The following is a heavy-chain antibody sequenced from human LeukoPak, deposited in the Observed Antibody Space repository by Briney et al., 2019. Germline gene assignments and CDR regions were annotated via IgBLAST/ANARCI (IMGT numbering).Heavy chain of an antibody. V-gene: IGHV3-23*01. CDR1: GFTFSSYA. CDR3: AKDLRGGGAYFDY. CDR2: ISGSGGST. D-gene: IGHD3-16*01. J-gene: IGHJ4*02. Sequence: GGSLRLSCAASGFTFSSYAMSWVREAPGKGLEWVSAISGSGGSTYYADSVKGRFTISRDNSKNTLYLQMNSLRAEDTAVYYCAKDLRGGGAYFDYWGQGTLVTVSS.